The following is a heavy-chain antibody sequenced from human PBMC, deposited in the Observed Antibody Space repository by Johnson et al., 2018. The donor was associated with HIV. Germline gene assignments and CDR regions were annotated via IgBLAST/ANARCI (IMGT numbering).Heavy chain of an antibody. Sequence: QVQLVESGGGLVQPGRSLRLSCAASGFTFSSFALHWVRQAPGKGLEWVALISYDGSNKYYADSVKGRFTISRDNTRHLLFLQMNTLRAEDTAVYYCARDVSYRYDGDGWADAFDIWGQGTMVTVSA. CDR1: GFTFSSFA. J-gene: IGHJ3*02. CDR2: ISYDGSNK. CDR3: ARDVSYRYDGDGWADAFDI. V-gene: IGHV3-30*04. D-gene: IGHD2-21*01.